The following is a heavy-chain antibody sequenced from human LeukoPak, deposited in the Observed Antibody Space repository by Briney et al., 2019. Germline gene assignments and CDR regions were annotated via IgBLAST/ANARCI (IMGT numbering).Heavy chain of an antibody. V-gene: IGHV7-4-1*02. CDR2: INTNTGNP. Sequence: ASVKVSCKASGYTFTSYAMNWVRQAPGQGLEWMGWINTNTGNPTYAQGFTGRFVFSLDTSVSTAYLQISSLKAEDTAVYYCARDQNRFGESYGMDVWGQGTMVTVSS. CDR3: ARDQNRFGESYGMDV. CDR1: GYTFTSYA. J-gene: IGHJ6*02. D-gene: IGHD3-10*01.